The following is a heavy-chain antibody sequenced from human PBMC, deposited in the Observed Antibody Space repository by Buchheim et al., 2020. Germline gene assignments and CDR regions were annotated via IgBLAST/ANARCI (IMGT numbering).Heavy chain of an antibody. CDR3: AKPTVGASYYYYGMDV. CDR2: ISYDGSNK. V-gene: IGHV3-30*18. D-gene: IGHD1-26*01. J-gene: IGHJ6*02. CDR1: GFTFSSYG. Sequence: QVQLVESGGGVVQPGRSLRLSCAASGFTFSSYGMHWVRQAPGKGLEWVAVISYDGSNKYYADSVKSRFTISRDNSKNTLYLQMNSLRAEDTAVYYCAKPTVGASYYYYGMDVWGQGTT.